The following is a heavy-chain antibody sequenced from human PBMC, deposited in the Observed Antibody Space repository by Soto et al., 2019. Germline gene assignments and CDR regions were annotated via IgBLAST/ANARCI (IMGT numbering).Heavy chain of an antibody. J-gene: IGHJ6*02. CDR1: GGSISSGDYY. CDR3: AWGGGNSGDYYYGMDV. V-gene: IGHV4-30-4*01. Sequence: SETLSLTCTVSGGSISSGDYYWGWIRQPPWKGLEWIGYIYYSGSTYYNPSLKSRVTISVDTSKNQFSLKLSSVTAADTAVYYCAWGGGNSGDYYYGMDVWGQGXTVTVYS. D-gene: IGHD2-21*02. CDR2: IYYSGST.